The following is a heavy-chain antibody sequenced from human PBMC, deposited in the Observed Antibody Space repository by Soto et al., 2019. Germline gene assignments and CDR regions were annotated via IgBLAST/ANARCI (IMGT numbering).Heavy chain of an antibody. Sequence: ETLSLTCTVSGGTISSYYCSWIRQPPGKGLEWIGYIYYSGSTNYNPSLKSRVTISVDTSKNQFSLKLSSVTAADTAVYYCARLSGYYYYYYMDVWGKGTTVTVSS. V-gene: IGHV4-59*01. D-gene: IGHD3-3*01. CDR1: GGTISSYY. CDR2: IYYSGST. J-gene: IGHJ6*03. CDR3: ARLSGYYYYYYMDV.